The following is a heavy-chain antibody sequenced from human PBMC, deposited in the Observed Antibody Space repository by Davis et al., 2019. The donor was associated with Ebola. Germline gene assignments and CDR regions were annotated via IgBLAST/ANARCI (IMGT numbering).Heavy chain of an antibody. CDR2: IKQDGSEK. D-gene: IGHD3-22*01. CDR3: ARERRYDSGYFDY. Sequence: GESLKISCAASGFTFSDYYMSWIRQAPGKGLEWVANIKQDGSEKYYADSVKGRFTISRDNAKNSLYLQMHSLRDEDTAVYYCARERRYDSGYFDYWGQGTLVTVSS. J-gene: IGHJ4*02. V-gene: IGHV3-7*01. CDR1: GFTFSDYY.